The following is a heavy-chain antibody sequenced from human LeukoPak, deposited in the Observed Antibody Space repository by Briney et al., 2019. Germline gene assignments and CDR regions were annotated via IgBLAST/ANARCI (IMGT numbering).Heavy chain of an antibody. CDR1: GYAFTGYY. D-gene: IGHD3-3*01. CDR3: ARTSSRLFGVVIRWFDP. V-gene: IGHV1-2*02. Sequence: GASVKVSCKASGYAFTGYYMHWVRQAPGQGLEWMGWINPNSGGTNYAQKFQGRVTMTRDTSISTAYMELSRLRSDDTAVYYCARTSSRLFGVVIRWFDPWGQGTLVTVSS. J-gene: IGHJ5*02. CDR2: INPNSGGT.